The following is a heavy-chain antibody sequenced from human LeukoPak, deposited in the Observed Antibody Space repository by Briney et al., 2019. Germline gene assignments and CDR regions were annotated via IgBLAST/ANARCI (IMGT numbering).Heavy chain of an antibody. D-gene: IGHD3-10*01. J-gene: IGHJ4*02. CDR3: ARDDTSAHFFDY. Sequence: GGSLRLSCAASGFTFKIYSMNWVRQAPGKGLEGVSSISTSSSHMYYTDSVKGRFTISRDNAKNSLYLQMNTLRAEDTAVYYCARDDTSAHFFDYWGQGTLVTVSS. CDR1: GFTFKIYS. CDR2: ISTSSSHM. V-gene: IGHV3-21*01.